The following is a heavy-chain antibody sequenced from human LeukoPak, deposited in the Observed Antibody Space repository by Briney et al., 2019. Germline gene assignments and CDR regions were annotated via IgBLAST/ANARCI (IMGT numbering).Heavy chain of an antibody. CDR1: GFTFSSYA. CDR2: ISTSSSYM. CDR3: ARGHRWELFGDFDY. J-gene: IGHJ4*02. D-gene: IGHD3-10*01. Sequence: GGSLRLSCAASGFTFSSYAMSWVRQAPGKGLEWVSFISTSSSYMYYADSLKGRFTISRDNAKNSLYLQMNSLRAEDTAEYYCARGHRWELFGDFDYWGQGTLVTVSS. V-gene: IGHV3-21*01.